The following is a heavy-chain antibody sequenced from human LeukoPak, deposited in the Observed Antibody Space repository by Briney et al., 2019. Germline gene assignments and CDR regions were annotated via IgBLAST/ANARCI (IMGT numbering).Heavy chain of an antibody. CDR3: ARGGYFDSSGRHIDY. V-gene: IGHV3-23*01. CDR2: FSVSGGST. Sequence: GGSLTLACAASGFTFTSYAMSWVRQAPGEWRDWVSAFSVSGGSTYYADSVKGRFTISRDNSTNPLFLQMLRLRAAATAVYYCARGGYFDSSGRHIDYWGQGTLVTVSS. J-gene: IGHJ4*02. CDR1: GFTFTSYA. D-gene: IGHD3-22*01.